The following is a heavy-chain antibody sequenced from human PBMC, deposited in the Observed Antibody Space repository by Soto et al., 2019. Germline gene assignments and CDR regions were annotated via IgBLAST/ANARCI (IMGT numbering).Heavy chain of an antibody. D-gene: IGHD5-18*01. J-gene: IGHJ4*02. Sequence: QVQLVQSGAEVKKPGSSVKVSCKTSGGSQATSWVRQAPGHGPEWRGGIIGVFPTTNKAEKFEGRVTITADKSTGTAYMELSSLTSVDTAVYSCATVGPPLSGAFTYGYEGPFDYWGQGILVIVSS. CDR2: IIGVFPTT. CDR1: GGSQA. V-gene: IGHV1-69*06. CDR3: ATVGPPLSGAFTYGYEGPFDY.